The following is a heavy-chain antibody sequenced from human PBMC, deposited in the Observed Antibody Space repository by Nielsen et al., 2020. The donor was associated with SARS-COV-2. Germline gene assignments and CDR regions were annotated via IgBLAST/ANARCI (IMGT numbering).Heavy chain of an antibody. D-gene: IGHD2-15*01. CDR3: ARGAAWFDP. V-gene: IGHV4-31*03. J-gene: IGHJ5*02. CDR1: GDSITSGGSH. CDR2: TSYDGNT. Sequence: SETLSLTCTVSGDSITSGGSHRSWIRHHPSRGLEWLGFTSYDGNTYSNPSLESRLIISVDTSENQFSLRLNSVTAADTAIYFCARGAAWFDPWGQGTRVTVSS.